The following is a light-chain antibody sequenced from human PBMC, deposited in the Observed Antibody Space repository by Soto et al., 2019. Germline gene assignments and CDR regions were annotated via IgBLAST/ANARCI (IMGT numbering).Light chain of an antibody. CDR2: AAS. CDR3: QKYNSAPFT. J-gene: IGKJ3*01. V-gene: IGKV1-27*01. CDR1: PGISNY. Sequence: DIRMTQSPSSLSASVGDRITSPCRASPGISNYVDWYQQKPGKVPKVLIYAASTLQSGVPSRFSGSGSGTDFTLTISSLQPEDVATYYCQKYNSAPFTFGPGTKVDIK.